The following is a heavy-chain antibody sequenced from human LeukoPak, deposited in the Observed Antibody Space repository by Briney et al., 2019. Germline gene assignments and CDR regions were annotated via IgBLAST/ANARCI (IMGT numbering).Heavy chain of an antibody. D-gene: IGHD3-3*01. J-gene: IGHJ5*02. CDR2: ISSSSSYI. CDR1: GFTFSSYS. Sequence: GGSLRLSCAASGFTFSSYSMNWVRQAPGKGLEWVSSISSSSSYIYYADSVKGRFTISRDNAKNSLYLQMNSLRAEDTAVYYCARVDYTEGGWFDPWGQGTLSPSPQ. CDR3: ARVDYTEGGWFDP. V-gene: IGHV3-21*01.